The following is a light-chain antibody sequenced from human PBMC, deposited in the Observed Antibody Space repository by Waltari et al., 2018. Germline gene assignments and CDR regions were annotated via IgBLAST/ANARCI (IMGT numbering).Light chain of an antibody. CDR3: QQYDGIVVT. J-gene: IGKJ4*01. V-gene: IGKV3-20*01. CDR1: QTVSTIA. Sequence: IVLTQSPGTLSLSPGDRATLSCRASQTVSTIALSWYQQKPGQAPRVLIYSTYNRATGIPDRFMDSGSGTDFTLTINRLAPEDFAMYYCQQYDGIVVTFGGGTKVEI. CDR2: STY.